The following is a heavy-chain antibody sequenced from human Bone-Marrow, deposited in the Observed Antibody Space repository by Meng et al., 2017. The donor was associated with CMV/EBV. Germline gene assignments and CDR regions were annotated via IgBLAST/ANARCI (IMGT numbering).Heavy chain of an antibody. Sequence: VQPQVSGPGLVKPSEPLSLTCTVSGGSISSYYWSWIRQPAGKGLEWIGRIYTSGSTNYNPSLKSRVTMSVDTSKNQFSLKLSSVTAADTAVYYCARDMVRGVQRYFDYWGQGTLVTVSS. CDR3: ARDMVRGVQRYFDY. V-gene: IGHV4-4*07. CDR1: GGSISSYY. J-gene: IGHJ4*02. D-gene: IGHD3-10*01. CDR2: IYTSGST.